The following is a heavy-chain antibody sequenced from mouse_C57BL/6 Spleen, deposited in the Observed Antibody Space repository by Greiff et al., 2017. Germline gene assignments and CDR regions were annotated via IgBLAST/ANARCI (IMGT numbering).Heavy chain of an antibody. CDR1: GYTFTSYW. CDR2: IYPSESET. J-gene: IGHJ2*01. D-gene: IGHD1-1*01. Sequence: QVQLQQSGAELVRPGSSVKLSCKASGYTFTSYWMDWVKQRPGQGLEWIGNIYPSESETHYNQKFKDKATLTVDKSSSTAYRQLSSLTAEDSAVDDCARGMGGRRECFDYWGQGTTLTVSS. CDR3: ARGMGGRRECFDY. V-gene: IGHV1-61*01.